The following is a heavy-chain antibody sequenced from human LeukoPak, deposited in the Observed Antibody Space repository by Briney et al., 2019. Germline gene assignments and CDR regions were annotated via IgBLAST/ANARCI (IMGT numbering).Heavy chain of an antibody. V-gene: IGHV4-39*06. D-gene: IGHD3-10*01. Sequence: SETLSLTCTVSGGSMTNNTFYWGWIRQPPGKGLEWIGSIYHTGPTYYNPSHKSRVTISVDTSKNQFPLKLSSVTAADTAVYYCARVLIWFGQLQNWFDPWGPGTLVTVSS. CDR1: GGSMTNNTFY. CDR2: IYHTGPT. J-gene: IGHJ5*02. CDR3: ARVLIWFGQLQNWFDP.